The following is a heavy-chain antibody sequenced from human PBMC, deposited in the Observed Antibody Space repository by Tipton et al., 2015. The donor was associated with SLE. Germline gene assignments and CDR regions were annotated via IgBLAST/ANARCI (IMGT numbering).Heavy chain of an antibody. J-gene: IGHJ6*02. V-gene: IGHV4-39*07. CDR2: IYYSGST. CDR1: GGSISSSSYY. Sequence: TLSLTCTVSGGSISSSSYYWGWIRQPPGKGLEWIGSIYYSGSTYYNPSLKSRVTISVDTSKNQFSLKLSSVTAADTAVYYCATHGAWGYYYYYGMDVWGQGTTVTASS. CDR3: ATHGAWGYYYYYGMDV. D-gene: IGHD1-26*01.